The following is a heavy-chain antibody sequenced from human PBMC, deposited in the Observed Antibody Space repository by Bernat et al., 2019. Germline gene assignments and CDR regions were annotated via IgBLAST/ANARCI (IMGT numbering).Heavy chain of an antibody. Sequence: QVQLVESGGGVVQPGRSLRLSCAASGFRFSSYGMHWVRQVPGKGLEWVAVISYDGSNKYYADSVKGRFTISRDNSKNTLYLQMNSLRAEDTAVYYCARDSEFLGMVRGVGGMDVWGQGTTVTVSS. CDR2: ISYDGSNK. CDR3: ARDSEFLGMVRGVGGMDV. V-gene: IGHV3-30*03. CDR1: GFRFSSYG. J-gene: IGHJ6*02. D-gene: IGHD3-10*01.